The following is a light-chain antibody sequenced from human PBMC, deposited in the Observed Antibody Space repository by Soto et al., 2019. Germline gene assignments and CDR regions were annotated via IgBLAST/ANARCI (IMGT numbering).Light chain of an antibody. CDR2: GAS. Sequence: EIVMTQSPATLSVSPGERATLSCRASQSVSSYLAWYQHKPGQAPRLLIYGASNRATGIPARFSGSGSGKDFNLPIRRLQPEDFAVCSCQQYNHWPRALGQGTKVEI. J-gene: IGKJ1*01. V-gene: IGKV3-15*01. CDR1: QSVSSY. CDR3: QQYNHWPRA.